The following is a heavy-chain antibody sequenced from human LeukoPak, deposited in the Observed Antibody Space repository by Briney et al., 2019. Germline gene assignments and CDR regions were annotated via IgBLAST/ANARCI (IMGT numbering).Heavy chain of an antibody. CDR3: ARRAETTMVSDY. Sequence: PSETLSLTCAVYGGSFSGYYWSWIRQPPGKGLEWIGEINHSGSTNYNPSLKSRVTISVDTSKNQFSLKLSSVTAADTAVYYCARRAETTMVSDYWGQGTLVTVSS. D-gene: IGHD5-18*01. V-gene: IGHV4-34*01. J-gene: IGHJ4*02. CDR2: INHSGST. CDR1: GGSFSGYY.